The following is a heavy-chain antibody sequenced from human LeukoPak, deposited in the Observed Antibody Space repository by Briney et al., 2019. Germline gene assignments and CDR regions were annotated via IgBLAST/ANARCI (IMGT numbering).Heavy chain of an antibody. Sequence: PRGSLRDSCGASGYTFSDYTMNWVRQAPGKGPEWISYISSGGSVMHYADSVKGRFTISRDNVENSLYLQMNSLRVEDTAVYYCTRDLEYWGQGILVTVSS. V-gene: IGHV3-48*01. CDR3: TRDLEY. J-gene: IGHJ4*02. CDR2: ISSGGSVM. CDR1: GYTFSDYT.